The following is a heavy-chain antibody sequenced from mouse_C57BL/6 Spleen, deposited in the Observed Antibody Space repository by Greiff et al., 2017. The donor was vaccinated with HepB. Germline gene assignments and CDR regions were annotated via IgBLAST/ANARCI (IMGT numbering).Heavy chain of an antibody. J-gene: IGHJ2*01. V-gene: IGHV1-5*01. CDR3: TRRDYYGNSSFDY. Sequence: EVKVVESGTVLARPGASVKMSCKTSGYTFTSYWMHWVKQRPGQGLEWIGAIYPGNSDTSYNQKFKGKAKLTAVTSASTAYMELSSLTNEDSAVYYCTRRDYYGNSSFDYWGQGTTLTVSS. D-gene: IGHD2-1*01. CDR1: GYTFTSYW. CDR2: IYPGNSDT.